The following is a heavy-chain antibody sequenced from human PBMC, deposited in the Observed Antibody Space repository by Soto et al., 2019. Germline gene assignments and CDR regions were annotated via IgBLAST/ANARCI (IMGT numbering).Heavy chain of an antibody. D-gene: IGHD6-19*01. CDR2: INPSGGST. J-gene: IGHJ3*02. CDR3: ARDPAGGASSGLDDAFDI. V-gene: IGHV1-46*01. CDR1: GHTLTSYY. Sequence: GASVKVSCKASGHTLTSYYMHWVRQAPGQGLEWMGIINPSGGSTSYAQKFQGRVTMTRDTSTSTVYMELSSLRSEDTAVYYCARDPAGGASSGLDDAFDIWGQGTMVTVSS.